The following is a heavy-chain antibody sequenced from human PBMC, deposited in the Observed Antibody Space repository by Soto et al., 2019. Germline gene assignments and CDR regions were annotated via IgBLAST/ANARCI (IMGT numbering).Heavy chain of an antibody. CDR2: ISWNSGSI. CDR1: GFTFDDYA. V-gene: IGHV3-9*01. J-gene: IGHJ4*02. D-gene: IGHD2-2*01. Sequence: HPGGSLRLSCAASGFTFDDYAMHWVRQAPGKGLEWVSGISWNSGSIGYADSVKGRFTISRDNAKNSLYLQMNSLRAEDTALYYCAKDTGLEYQLLFNYWGQGTLVTVSS. CDR3: AKDTGLEYQLLFNY.